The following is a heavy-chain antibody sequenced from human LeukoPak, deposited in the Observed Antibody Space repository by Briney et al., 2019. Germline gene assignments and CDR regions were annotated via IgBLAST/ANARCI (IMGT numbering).Heavy chain of an antibody. D-gene: IGHD2-21*02. CDR2: IYYTGTT. CDR3: ARENKVTFYGMDV. CDR1: SGSISSGDYY. V-gene: IGHV4-30-4*08. J-gene: IGHJ6*04. Sequence: SQALSPTCTVSSGSISSGDYYWSWIRQPPGTGLEWIGYIYYTGTTYYNPSLKSRVTISVDTSKNQFSLNLTSVTAADTAVYYCARENKVTFYGMDVWGKGTTVTV.